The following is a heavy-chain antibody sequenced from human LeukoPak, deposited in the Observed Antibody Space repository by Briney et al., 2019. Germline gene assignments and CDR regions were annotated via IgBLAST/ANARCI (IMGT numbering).Heavy chain of an antibody. D-gene: IGHD6-13*01. V-gene: IGHV5-51*01. CDR2: IYPGDSDT. CDR3: ARRKVAALVAFDI. CDR1: GYSFTSYW. J-gene: IGHJ3*02. Sequence: GESLKISCKGSGYSFTSYWIGWVRQMPGKGLEWMGIIYPGDSDTRYSPSFQGQVTISADKSISTAYLQWSSLKASDTAMYYRARRKVAALVAFDIWGQGTMVTVSS.